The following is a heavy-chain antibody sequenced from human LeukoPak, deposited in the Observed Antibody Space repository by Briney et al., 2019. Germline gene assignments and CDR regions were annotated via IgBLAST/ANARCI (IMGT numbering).Heavy chain of an antibody. D-gene: IGHD3-22*01. J-gene: IGHJ4*02. CDR2: INPSGGST. Sequence: ASVTVSCTASGYTFTSYYMHWVRQAPGQGLEWMGIINPSGGSTSYAQKFQGRVTMTRDTSTSTVYMELSSLRSEDTAVYYCARDLDYYDSSGYENNDYWGQGTLVTVSS. CDR1: GYTFTSYY. V-gene: IGHV1-46*01. CDR3: ARDLDYYDSSGYENNDY.